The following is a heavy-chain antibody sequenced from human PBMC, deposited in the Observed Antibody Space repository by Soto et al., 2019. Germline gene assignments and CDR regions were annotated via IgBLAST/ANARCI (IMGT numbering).Heavy chain of an antibody. Sequence: AVSGGSISSGGYSWSWIRQPPGKGLEWIGYIYHSGSTYYNPSLKSRVTISVDRSKNQFSLKLSSVTAADTAVYYCARAGAARPGGYYYYGMDVWGQGTTVTVSS. CDR1: GGSISSGGYS. CDR2: IYHSGST. CDR3: ARAGAARPGGYYYYGMDV. J-gene: IGHJ6*02. D-gene: IGHD6-6*01. V-gene: IGHV4-30-2*01.